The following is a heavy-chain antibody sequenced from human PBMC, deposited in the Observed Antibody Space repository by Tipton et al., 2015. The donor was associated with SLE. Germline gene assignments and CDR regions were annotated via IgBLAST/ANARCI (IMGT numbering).Heavy chain of an antibody. CDR1: DDSISESYY. Sequence: TLSLTCTVSDDSISESYYWSWIRQPAGKGLEWIGHIYVTGGTSYNPSLKSRVTISLDTSNYQFSLTLKSVTAADTAIYYCAREKENTGWFWLNAFDVWGRGTLVTVST. V-gene: IGHV4-61*09. CDR3: AREKENTGWFWLNAFDV. D-gene: IGHD6-19*01. J-gene: IGHJ3*01. CDR2: IYVTGGT.